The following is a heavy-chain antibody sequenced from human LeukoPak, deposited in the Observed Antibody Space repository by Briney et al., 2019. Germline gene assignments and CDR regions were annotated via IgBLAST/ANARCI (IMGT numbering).Heavy chain of an antibody. J-gene: IGHJ4*02. Sequence: GGSLRLSGAASGFTFTNYWMSWVRQAPGKGLELVANIKQDRSEKYYVDSVKGRFTISRDNAKNSLYLQMNSLRAEDTAVFYCARDLSGYSCYWGQGTLVTVSS. CDR2: IKQDRSEK. CDR1: GFTFTNYW. D-gene: IGHD5-12*01. V-gene: IGHV3-7*01. CDR3: ARDLSGYSCY.